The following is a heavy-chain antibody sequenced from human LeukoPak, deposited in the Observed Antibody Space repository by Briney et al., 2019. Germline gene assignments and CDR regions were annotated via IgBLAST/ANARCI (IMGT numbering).Heavy chain of an antibody. CDR2: ISSSGSTI. V-gene: IGHV3-48*03. CDR3: ARAARRITMVRGVYFDY. CDR1: GFTFSSYE. Sequence: GGSLRLSCAASGFTFSSYEMNWVRQAPGKGLEWVSYISSSGSTIYYADSVKGRFTISRDNAKNSLYLQMNSLRAKDTAVYYCARAARRITMVRGVYFDYWGQGTLVTVSS. D-gene: IGHD3-10*01. J-gene: IGHJ4*02.